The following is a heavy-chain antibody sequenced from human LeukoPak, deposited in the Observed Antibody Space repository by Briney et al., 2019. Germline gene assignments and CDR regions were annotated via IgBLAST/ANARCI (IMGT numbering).Heavy chain of an antibody. D-gene: IGHD6-19*01. CDR3: ARAYSSGWNYYYYGMDV. V-gene: IGHV4-34*01. CDR1: GGSLSGYY. CDR2: INHSGST. J-gene: IGHJ6*02. Sequence: SETLSLTCAVYGGSLSGYYWSWIRQPPGKGLEWIGEINHSGSTNYNPSLKSRVTISVDTSKNQFSLKLSSVTAADTAVYYCARAYSSGWNYYYYGMDVWGQGTTVTVSS.